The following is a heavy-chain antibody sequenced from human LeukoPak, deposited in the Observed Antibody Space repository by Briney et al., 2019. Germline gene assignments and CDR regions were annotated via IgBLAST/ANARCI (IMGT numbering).Heavy chain of an antibody. D-gene: IGHD6-6*01. V-gene: IGHV1-18*01. CDR1: GYTFTSYG. CDR3: ARVSGSSSSPYYYYYYMDV. J-gene: IGHJ6*03. Sequence: GASVKVSCKASGYTFTSYGISWVRQAPGQGLEWMGWVSAYNGNTNYAQKLQGRVTMTTDTSTSTAYMELRSLRSDDTAVYYCARVSGSSSSPYYYYYYMDVWGKGTTVTVSS. CDR2: VSAYNGNT.